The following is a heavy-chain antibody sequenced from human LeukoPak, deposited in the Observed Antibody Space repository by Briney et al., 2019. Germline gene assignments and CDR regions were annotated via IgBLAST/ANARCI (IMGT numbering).Heavy chain of an antibody. D-gene: IGHD3-9*01. Sequence: SETQSLTCTVSGGSISSYYWSWIRQPPGKGLEWIGYIYYSGSTNYNPALKSRVTISVDTSTNQFSLKLSSVTALDTAVYYCARGIRYFDSSMMSDYWGQGTLVTVSS. CDR3: ARGIRYFDSSMMSDY. V-gene: IGHV4-59*01. CDR2: IYYSGST. J-gene: IGHJ4*02. CDR1: GGSISSYY.